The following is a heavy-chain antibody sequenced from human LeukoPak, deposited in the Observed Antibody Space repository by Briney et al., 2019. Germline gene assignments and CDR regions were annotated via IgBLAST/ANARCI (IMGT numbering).Heavy chain of an antibody. CDR1: GGTFDSYP. Sequence: SVKVSCKASGGTFDSYPITWVRQAPGQGLEWMGRIIPILAVANYAQKFQGRVTITADKSTRTAYLELITLRSEDTAVYYCAREYGNLTMVTYFDFWGQGTLVTVSS. D-gene: IGHD4-17*01. V-gene: IGHV1-69*04. CDR2: IIPILAVA. J-gene: IGHJ4*02. CDR3: AREYGNLTMVTYFDF.